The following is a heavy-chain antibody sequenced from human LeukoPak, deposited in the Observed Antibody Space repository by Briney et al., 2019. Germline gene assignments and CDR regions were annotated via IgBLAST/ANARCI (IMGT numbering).Heavy chain of an antibody. CDR2: IIPIFGTA. V-gene: IGHV1-69*13. CDR3: ARAYFGYSSSPGAFDY. D-gene: IGHD6-6*01. Sequence: GASVKVSCKASGGTFSSYAISWVRQAPGQGLEWMGGIIPIFGTANYAQKFQGRVTITADESTSTAYMELSSLRSEDTAVYYCARAYFGYSSSPGAFDYWGQGTLVTVSS. J-gene: IGHJ4*02. CDR1: GGTFSSYA.